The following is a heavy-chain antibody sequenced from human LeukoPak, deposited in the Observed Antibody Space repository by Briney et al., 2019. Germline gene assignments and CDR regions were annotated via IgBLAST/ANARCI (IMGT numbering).Heavy chain of an antibody. CDR3: AKGGDGYNGPVSY. J-gene: IGHJ4*02. CDR1: GFTVGNNQ. D-gene: IGHD5-24*01. V-gene: IGHV3-53*05. Sequence: GGSLRLSCAASGFTVGNNQMTWVRQASGKGLEWVSLVYSGGTTRYADSVKGRFTISRDNSKNSLYLQMNSLRTEDTALYYCAKGGDGYNGPVSYWGQGTLVTVSS. CDR2: VYSGGTT.